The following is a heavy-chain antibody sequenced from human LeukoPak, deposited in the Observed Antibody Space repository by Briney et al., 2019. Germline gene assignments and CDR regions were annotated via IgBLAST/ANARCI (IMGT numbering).Heavy chain of an antibody. V-gene: IGHV3-48*03. Sequence: GGSLRLSCAASGFTFSSYEMNWVCQAPGKGLEWVSYISSSGSTIYYADSVKSRFTISRDNSKNTLYLEMNSLRAEDTAVYYCAKDIGSYYDYWGQGILVTVSS. CDR3: AKDIGSYYDY. J-gene: IGHJ4*02. D-gene: IGHD3-10*01. CDR1: GFTFSSYE. CDR2: ISSSGSTI.